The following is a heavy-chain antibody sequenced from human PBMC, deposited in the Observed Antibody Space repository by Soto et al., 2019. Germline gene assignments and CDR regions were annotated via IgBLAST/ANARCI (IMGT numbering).Heavy chain of an antibody. D-gene: IGHD2-2*01. V-gene: IGHV3-30-3*01. CDR2: ISYDGSNK. CDR1: GFTFSSYA. Sequence: GGSLRLSCAASGFTFSSYAMHWVRQAPDKGLEWVAIISYDGSNKYYADSVKGRFTISRDNSKNTLYLQINSLRAEDTAVYYCARNCSGTSCINYWGQGTLVTVSS. CDR3: ARNCSGTSCINY. J-gene: IGHJ4*02.